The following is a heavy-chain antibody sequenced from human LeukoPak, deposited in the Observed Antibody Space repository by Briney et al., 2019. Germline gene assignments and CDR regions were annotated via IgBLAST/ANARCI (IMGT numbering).Heavy chain of an antibody. CDR2: IRNDGAST. D-gene: IGHD3-10*01. CDR3: ARDRIEYSYGTGFDS. CDR1: GFTFSSYW. J-gene: IGHJ4*02. Sequence: GGSLRLSCAASGFTFSSYWMHWVRQAPGKGLVWVSRIRNDGASTNYADSVKGRFTISRDNAKNTLYLQMNSLRAEDTAVYYCARDRIEYSYGTGFDSWGQGTLVAVSS. V-gene: IGHV3-74*01.